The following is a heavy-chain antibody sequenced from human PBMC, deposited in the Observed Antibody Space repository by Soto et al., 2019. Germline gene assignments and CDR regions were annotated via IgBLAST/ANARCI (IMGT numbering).Heavy chain of an antibody. Sequence: QVQLVESGGGLVKPGGSLRLSCAVSGFTFSDYYMTWIRQAPGKGLEWVSYISSSTSHTNYADSVKGRFTISRDNAKNSLFLQMNSLGAEDTAVDYCARGRGAAADYFDFWGQGTLVTVSS. J-gene: IGHJ4*02. CDR2: ISSSTSHT. CDR3: ARGRGAAADYFDF. D-gene: IGHD6-13*01. CDR1: GFTFSDYY. V-gene: IGHV3-11*05.